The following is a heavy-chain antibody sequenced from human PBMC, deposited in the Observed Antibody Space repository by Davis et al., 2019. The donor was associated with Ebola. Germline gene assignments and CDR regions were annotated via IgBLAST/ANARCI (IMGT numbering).Heavy chain of an antibody. Sequence: SETLSLTCTVSGGSISSSSYYWGWIRQPPGKGLEWIGSIYYSGSTNYNPSLKSRVTISVDTSKNQFSLKLSSVTAADTAVYYCARGRTAGYYYYGMDVWGQGTTVTVSS. J-gene: IGHJ6*02. CDR3: ARGRTAGYYYYGMDV. CDR1: GGSISSSSYY. CDR2: IYYSGST. D-gene: IGHD6-13*01. V-gene: IGHV4-39*07.